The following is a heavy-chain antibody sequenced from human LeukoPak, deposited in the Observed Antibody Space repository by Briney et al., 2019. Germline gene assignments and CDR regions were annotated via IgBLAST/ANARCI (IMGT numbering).Heavy chain of an antibody. V-gene: IGHV4-59*11. Sequence: SETQSLNCTVSGGSISGHYWSWVRQPPGEGLEWIGYIYYSGRTNYNPSLESRVTFSVDTSKNQFSLMLSSVTAADTAVYYCARYFALASSSYYYYMDVWGKGITVTVSS. CDR2: IYYSGRT. D-gene: IGHD3-9*01. CDR1: GGSISGHY. CDR3: ARYFALASSSYYYYMDV. J-gene: IGHJ6*03.